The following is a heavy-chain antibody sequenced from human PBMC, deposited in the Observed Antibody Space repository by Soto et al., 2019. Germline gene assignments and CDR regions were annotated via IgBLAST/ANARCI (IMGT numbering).Heavy chain of an antibody. Sequence: GGSLRLSCVASGFTFSNAWMSWVRQAPGKGLEWVGRIKSKTDGGTTDYAAPVKGRFTISRDDSKNTLYLQMNSLKTEDTAVYYCTTGHISPLAGYSSGWYGNDAFDIWGQGTMVTVSS. CDR3: TTGHISPLAGYSSGWYGNDAFDI. V-gene: IGHV3-15*01. CDR1: GFTFSNAW. CDR2: IKSKTDGGTT. D-gene: IGHD6-19*01. J-gene: IGHJ3*02.